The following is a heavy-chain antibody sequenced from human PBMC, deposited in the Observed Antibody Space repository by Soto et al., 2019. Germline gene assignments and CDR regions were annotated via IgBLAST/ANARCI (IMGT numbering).Heavy chain of an antibody. V-gene: IGHV4-39*01. J-gene: IGHJ5*02. Sequence: QLQLQESGPELVKPSETLSLTCTVSGGSISSSNCYWGWIRQPPGKGLEWIGSIYYSGNTYYNPSLKSRVTISVDTSKNQFSLKLSSVTAADTAVYYCARRERGRVLDPWGQGTLVTVSS. CDR3: ARRERGRVLDP. CDR2: IYYSGNT. D-gene: IGHD1-26*01. CDR1: GGSISSSNCY.